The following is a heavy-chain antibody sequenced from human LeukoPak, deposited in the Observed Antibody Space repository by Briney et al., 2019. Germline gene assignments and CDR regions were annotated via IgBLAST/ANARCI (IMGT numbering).Heavy chain of an antibody. CDR1: GGSISSYY. CDR3: ARGGEMATTDAFDI. J-gene: IGHJ3*02. V-gene: IGHV4-59*01. CDR2: IYYSGST. D-gene: IGHD5-24*01. Sequence: SATLSLTCTVSGGSISSYYWSWIRQPPGKGLEWIGYIYYSGSTNYNPSLKSRVTISVDTSKNQFSLKLSSVTAADTAVYYCARGGEMATTDAFDIWGQGTMVTVSS.